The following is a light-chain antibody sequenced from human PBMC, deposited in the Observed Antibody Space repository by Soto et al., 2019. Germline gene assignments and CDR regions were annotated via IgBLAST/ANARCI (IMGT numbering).Light chain of an antibody. CDR1: QTISSW. Sequence: EIQMTQSPSALSVSVGDRCTSTCLASQTISSWLAWYQQKPGKAPKLLIYKASTLKSGVPSRFSGSGSGTEFTLTISSLQPDDFATYYCQHYNSYSEAFGQGTKVDIK. J-gene: IGKJ1*01. CDR2: KAS. CDR3: QHYNSYSEA. V-gene: IGKV1-5*03.